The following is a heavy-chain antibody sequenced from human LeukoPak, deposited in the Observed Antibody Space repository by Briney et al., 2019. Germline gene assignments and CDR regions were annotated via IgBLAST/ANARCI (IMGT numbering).Heavy chain of an antibody. CDR2: ISGSGAST. CDR1: GFTVSSNY. V-gene: IGHV3-23*01. D-gene: IGHD6-19*01. CDR3: AKSHSVAVAGTYSTYYFDS. J-gene: IGHJ4*02. Sequence: GGSLRLSCAASGFTVSSNYMSWVRQAPGRGLEWVSSISGSGASTYYADSVKGRFTISRDNSRNTLYLQMSRLRAEDTAVYYCAKSHSVAVAGTYSTYYFDSWGQGTLVTVSS.